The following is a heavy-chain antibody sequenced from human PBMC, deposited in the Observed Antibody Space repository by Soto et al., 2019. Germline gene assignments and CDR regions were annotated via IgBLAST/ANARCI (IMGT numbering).Heavy chain of an antibody. J-gene: IGHJ4*02. V-gene: IGHV1-69*05. CDR2: IIPMFGTA. CDR3: ASGIQLWLRRINNGYSG. D-gene: IGHD5-18*01. Sequence: QVQLVQSGAEVKKPESSVKVSCKAPGGTFSTYAISWVRQAPGQGLEWMGGIIPMFGTANYAQRFQDRVTITXDESTNTVYMELSSLRSEDTAVYFCASGIQLWLRRINNGYSGWGQGTLVTVSS. CDR1: GGTFSTYA.